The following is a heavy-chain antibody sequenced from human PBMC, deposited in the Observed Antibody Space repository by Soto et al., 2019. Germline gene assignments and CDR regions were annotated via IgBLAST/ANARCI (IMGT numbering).Heavy chain of an antibody. Sequence: GGSLRLSCAASGFTFSNYWMNWVRQAPGKGLEWVAVISYDGSNKYYADSVKGRFTISRDNSKNTLYLQMNSLRAEDTAVYYCARAARHDYWGQGTLVTVSS. CDR3: ARAARHDY. V-gene: IGHV3-30-3*01. CDR2: ISYDGSNK. CDR1: GFTFSNYW. D-gene: IGHD6-6*01. J-gene: IGHJ4*02.